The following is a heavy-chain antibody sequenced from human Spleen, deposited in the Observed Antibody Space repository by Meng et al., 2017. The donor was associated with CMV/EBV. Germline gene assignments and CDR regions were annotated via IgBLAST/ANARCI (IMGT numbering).Heavy chain of an antibody. V-gene: IGHV4-4*07. CDR2: IYTRGST. D-gene: IGHD6-19*01. CDR1: GGSISSYY. J-gene: IGHJ4*02. Sequence: QLQLQESGPGLVKPSETLSLTCAVSGGSISSYYWSWIRQPAGKGLEWIGRIYTRGSTNYNPSLKSRVIMSVDTSKNQSSLKLSSVTAADTAVYYCARGKGYSSGHWDYWGQGTLVTVAS. CDR3: ARGKGYSSGHWDY.